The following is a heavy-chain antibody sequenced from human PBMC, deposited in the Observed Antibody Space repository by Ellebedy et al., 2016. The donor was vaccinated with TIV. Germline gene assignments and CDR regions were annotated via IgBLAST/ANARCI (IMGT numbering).Heavy chain of an antibody. D-gene: IGHD2-21*01. CDR3: ARVIGLLDCDGATCSPPPPLDY. V-gene: IGHV1-18*01. CDR1: GYSFSTYG. CDR2: IGVHDDDT. J-gene: IGHJ4*02. Sequence: ASVKVSCKASGYSFSTYGVSWVRQAPGQGLECMGWIGVHDDDTNYEENFQGRVTMTRDSSTSIAYMELRGLRSDDTAVYYCARVIGLLDCDGATCSPPPPLDYWGQGTLVTVSS.